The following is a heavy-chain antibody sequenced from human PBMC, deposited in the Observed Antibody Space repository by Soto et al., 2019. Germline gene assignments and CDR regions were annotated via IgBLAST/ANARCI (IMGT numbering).Heavy chain of an antibody. Sequence: GGSLRLSCAASGFTFSSYAMSWVRQAPGKGLEWVSAISGSGGSTYYADSVKGRFTISRDNSKNTLYLQMNSLRAEDTAVYYCATTYYDFWSGYYGAFDYWGQGTLVTVSS. CDR2: ISGSGGST. CDR1: GFTFSSYA. CDR3: ATTYYDFWSGYYGAFDY. D-gene: IGHD3-3*01. J-gene: IGHJ4*02. V-gene: IGHV3-23*01.